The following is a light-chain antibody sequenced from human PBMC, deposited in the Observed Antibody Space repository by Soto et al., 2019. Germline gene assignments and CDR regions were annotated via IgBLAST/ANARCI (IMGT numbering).Light chain of an antibody. CDR3: SSYTPSYIL. CDR1: SSDVGAYNY. V-gene: IGLV2-14*01. J-gene: IGLJ2*01. CDR2: EVS. Sequence: QSALTQPASVSGSPGQSITISCTGASSDVGAYNYVSWFQQRPGKAPRLLIYEVSNRPSGVSNRFSASKSGSTASLTISGLQAEDEADYYCSSYTPSYILFGGGTKLTVL.